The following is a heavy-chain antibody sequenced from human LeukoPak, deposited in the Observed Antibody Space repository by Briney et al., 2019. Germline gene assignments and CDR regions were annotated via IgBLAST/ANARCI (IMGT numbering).Heavy chain of an antibody. CDR2: IYYSGST. CDR1: GGSISSGGYY. V-gene: IGHV4-31*03. J-gene: IGHJ6*02. CDR3: ARCRRGLPDV. Sequence: SETLSLTCTVSGGSISSGGYYWSWIRQHPGKGLEWIGYIYYSGSTYYNPSLKSRVTISVDTSKNQFSLKLSSVTAADTAVYYCARCRRGLPDVWGQGTTVTVSS.